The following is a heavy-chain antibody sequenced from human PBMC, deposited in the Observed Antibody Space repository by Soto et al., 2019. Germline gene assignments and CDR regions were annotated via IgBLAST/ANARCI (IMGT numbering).Heavy chain of an antibody. Sequence: PLLESGGGLVQPGGSLRLSCAASGFTFSSYAMSWVRQAPGKGLEWVSAISGSGGSTYYADSVKGRFTISRDNSKNTLYLQMNSRRAEHTAVYYCAKWQPGSSSPFDYWGQGTLVTVSS. CDR3: AKWQPGSSSPFDY. J-gene: IGHJ4*02. CDR1: GFTFSSYA. D-gene: IGHD6-6*01. CDR2: ISGSGGST. V-gene: IGHV3-23*01.